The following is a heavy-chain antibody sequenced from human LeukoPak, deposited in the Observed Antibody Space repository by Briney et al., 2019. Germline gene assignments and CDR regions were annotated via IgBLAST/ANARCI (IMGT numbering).Heavy chain of an antibody. V-gene: IGHV1-2*02. Sequence: GASVTVSCKASGYTFTGYYMHWVRQAPGQGLEWMGWINPNSGGTNYAQKFQGRVTMTRDTSISTAYMELSRLRSDDTAVYYCARGLGGSSCNWFDPWGQGTLVTVSS. CDR2: INPNSGGT. CDR3: ARGLGGSSCNWFDP. CDR1: GYTFTGYY. J-gene: IGHJ5*02. D-gene: IGHD6-13*01.